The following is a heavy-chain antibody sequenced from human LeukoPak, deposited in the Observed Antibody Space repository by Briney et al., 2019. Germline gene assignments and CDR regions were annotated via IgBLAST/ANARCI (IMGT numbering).Heavy chain of an antibody. Sequence: PGGSLRLSCAASGFTFSSYGMSWVRQAPGKGLEWVSAISGSGGSTYYADSVKGRFTISRDNSKNTLYLQMNSLRAEDTAVYYCAKEVRRITFGGVIVYFDYWGQGTLVTVSS. V-gene: IGHV3-23*01. D-gene: IGHD3-16*02. J-gene: IGHJ4*02. CDR2: ISGSGGST. CDR1: GFTFSSYG. CDR3: AKEVRRITFGGVIVYFDY.